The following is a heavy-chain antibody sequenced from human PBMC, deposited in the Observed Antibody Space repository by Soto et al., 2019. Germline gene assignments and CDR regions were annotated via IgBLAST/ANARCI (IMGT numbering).Heavy chain of an antibody. V-gene: IGHV3-33*01. Sequence: SGGSLRLSCAASGFTFSSYGMHWVRQAPGKGLEWVAVLWYDGSNQYYADSVKGRFTISRDNSKNTLYLQMNSLRAEDTAVYYCARDKYGPPAGGMDVWGQGTPVTVSS. CDR3: ARDKYGPPAGGMDV. CDR2: LWYDGSNQ. D-gene: IGHD3-10*01. CDR1: GFTFSSYG. J-gene: IGHJ6*02.